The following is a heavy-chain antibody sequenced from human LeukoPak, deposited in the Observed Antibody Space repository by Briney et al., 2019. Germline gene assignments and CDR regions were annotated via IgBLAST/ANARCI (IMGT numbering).Heavy chain of an antibody. Sequence: PGGSLRLSCAAPGFTFNNLAMSWVRQAPGKGLEWVSAISDSGGTTYYADSVKGRFTISRDNSKNMLYLQMNSLRAEDTAVYYCAKGSHFDYWGQGTLVTVSS. CDR2: ISDSGGTT. V-gene: IGHV3-23*01. CDR3: AKGSHFDY. CDR1: GFTFNNLA. J-gene: IGHJ4*02.